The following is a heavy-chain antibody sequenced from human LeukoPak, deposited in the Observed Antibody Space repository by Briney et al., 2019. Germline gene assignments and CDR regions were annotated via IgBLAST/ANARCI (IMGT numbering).Heavy chain of an antibody. J-gene: IGHJ3*02. V-gene: IGHV4-59*08. D-gene: IGHD3-22*01. CDR2: MHYSGNT. Sequence: NPSETLSLTCTVSGGSISGYYWSWIRQSPGKGLVWIGYMHYSGNTNYNPSLKSRVIMLVDMSRNHFSLRLSSVTAADTALYFCARHFTYHYDSSGYPRDGFDIWGQGTMVTVSS. CDR3: ARHFTYHYDSSGYPRDGFDI. CDR1: GGSISGYY.